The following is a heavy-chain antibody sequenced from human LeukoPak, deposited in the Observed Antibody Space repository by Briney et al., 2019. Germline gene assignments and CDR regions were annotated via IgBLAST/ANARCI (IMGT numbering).Heavy chain of an antibody. J-gene: IGHJ4*02. Sequence: GGSLRLSCAASGFTFSSYSMNWVRQAPGKGLEWVSYISSSSSTIYYADSVKGRFTISRDNSKNTLYLQMNSLRAEDTAVYYCAKDRQLWNPYYFDYWGQGTLVTVSS. D-gene: IGHD5-18*01. CDR3: AKDRQLWNPYYFDY. CDR1: GFTFSSYS. CDR2: ISSSSSTI. V-gene: IGHV3-48*01.